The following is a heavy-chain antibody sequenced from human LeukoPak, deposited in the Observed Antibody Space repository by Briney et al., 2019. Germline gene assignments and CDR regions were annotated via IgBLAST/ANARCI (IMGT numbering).Heavy chain of an antibody. Sequence: GESLKISCKGSGYSFTSYWIGWVRQMPGKGLEWMGNIYPGDSDTRYSPSFQGQVTISADKSISTAYLQWSSLKASDTAMYYCAMFSMVRGVIGWFDPWGQGTLVTVSS. CDR3: AMFSMVRGVIGWFDP. V-gene: IGHV5-51*01. CDR1: GYSFTSYW. J-gene: IGHJ5*02. CDR2: IYPGDSDT. D-gene: IGHD3-10*01.